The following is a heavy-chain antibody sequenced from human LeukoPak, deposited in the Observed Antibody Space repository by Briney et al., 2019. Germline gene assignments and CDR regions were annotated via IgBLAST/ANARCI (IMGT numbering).Heavy chain of an antibody. CDR1: GGSFSGYY. Sequence: SETLSLTCAVYGGSFSGYYWSWIRQPPGKGLEWIGEINHSGSTNYNPSLKSRVTISVDTSKNQFSLKLSSVTAADTAVYYCARGGDFWRRIDYWGQGTLVTVSS. CDR2: INHSGST. D-gene: IGHD3-3*01. J-gene: IGHJ4*02. CDR3: ARGGDFWRRIDY. V-gene: IGHV4-34*01.